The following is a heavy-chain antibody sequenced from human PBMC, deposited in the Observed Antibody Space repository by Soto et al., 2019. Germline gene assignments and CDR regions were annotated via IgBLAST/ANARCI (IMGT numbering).Heavy chain of an antibody. Sequence: ASVKVSCQASGHSFTAYYMHWVRQAPGQGLEWMGWVNPNNGVTNYAQKFQGRVTMARDTSISTAYMELSRLRSDDTAVYYCATTVAADNWFDPWGQGTLVTVSS. V-gene: IGHV1-2*02. J-gene: IGHJ5*02. D-gene: IGHD6-19*01. CDR1: GHSFTAYY. CDR2: VNPNNGVT. CDR3: ATTVAADNWFDP.